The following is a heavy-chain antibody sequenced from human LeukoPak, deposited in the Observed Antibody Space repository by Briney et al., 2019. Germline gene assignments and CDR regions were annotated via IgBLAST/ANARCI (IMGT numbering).Heavy chain of an antibody. J-gene: IGHJ4*02. Sequence: PSETLSLTCTVSGGSISSSSYFWGWNRQPPGKGLEWIGSIYYSGSTYYNPSLKSRVTISVDTSKNQFSLKLSSVTAADTAVYYCAGDSSGYYLDYWGQGTLVTVSS. V-gene: IGHV4-39*07. CDR2: IYYSGST. CDR1: GGSISSSSYF. D-gene: IGHD3-22*01. CDR3: AGDSSGYYLDY.